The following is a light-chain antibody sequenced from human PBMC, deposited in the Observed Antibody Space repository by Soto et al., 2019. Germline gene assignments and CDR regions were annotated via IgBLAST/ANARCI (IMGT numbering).Light chain of an antibody. V-gene: IGKV3-11*01. CDR3: HQRNK. J-gene: IGKJ5*01. Sequence: SPGTLSLSPGERATLSCRASQFLSSYLAWYQQIPGQPPRLLIYDTSNRVTGIPARFSGSRSGTDFTLTISSLEPEDFAVYFCHQRNKFGQGTRLEIK. CDR1: QFLSSY. CDR2: DTS.